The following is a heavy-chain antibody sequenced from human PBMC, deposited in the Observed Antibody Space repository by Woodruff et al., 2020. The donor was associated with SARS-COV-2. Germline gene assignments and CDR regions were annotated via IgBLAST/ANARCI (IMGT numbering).Heavy chain of an antibody. Sequence: TYYADSVKARFTISRDNSKNSLYLQMNSLRAEDTALYYCAIIAAAGKAFDIWGQGTMVTVSS. J-gene: IGHJ3*02. CDR3: AIIAAAGKAFDI. V-gene: IGHV3-43D*03. D-gene: IGHD6-13*01. CDR2: T.